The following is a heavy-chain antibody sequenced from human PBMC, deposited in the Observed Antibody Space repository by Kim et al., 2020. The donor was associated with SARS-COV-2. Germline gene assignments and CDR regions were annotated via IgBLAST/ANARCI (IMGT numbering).Heavy chain of an antibody. J-gene: IGHJ5*02. CDR3: ARSFGVHYGDYQNWFDP. CDR1: GYSFTSYW. D-gene: IGHD4-17*01. CDR2: IYPGDSDT. Sequence: GESLKISCKGSGYSFTSYWIGWVRQMPGKGLEWMGIIYPGDSDTRYSPSFQGQVTISADKSISTAYLQWSSLKASDTAMYYCARSFGVHYGDYQNWFDPWAREPWSPSPQ. V-gene: IGHV5-51*01.